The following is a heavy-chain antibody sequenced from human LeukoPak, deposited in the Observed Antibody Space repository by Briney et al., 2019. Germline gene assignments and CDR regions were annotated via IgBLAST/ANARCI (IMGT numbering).Heavy chain of an antibody. CDR3: ARDGVVTMELDF. Sequence: SETLSLTCTVSGGSISSYYWSWIRQPAGQGLEWIGRIYPSGNTNYNPSLKSRASISLDTSKNQFSLNLKSVTAADTAMYYCARDGVVTMELDFWGQGTLVTVSS. D-gene: IGHD3-10*01. J-gene: IGHJ4*02. CDR2: IYPSGNT. V-gene: IGHV4-4*07. CDR1: GGSISSYY.